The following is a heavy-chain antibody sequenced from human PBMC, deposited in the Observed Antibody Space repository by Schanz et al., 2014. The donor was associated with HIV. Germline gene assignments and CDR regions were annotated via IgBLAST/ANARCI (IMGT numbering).Heavy chain of an antibody. CDR2: ISSSGGYI. J-gene: IGHJ4*02. CDR3: AKGLRQWLVLGVSDY. D-gene: IGHD6-19*01. V-gene: IGHV3-21*06. Sequence: EVQLVESGEGLVKPGGSLRLSCTGSGFPFSSYAINWVRQAPGKGLEWLSSISSSGGYIYYADSVKGRFTISRDNSKNSVFVQMDRLRDEATAVYYCAKGLRQWLVLGVSDYWGQGTLVTVSS. CDR1: GFPFSSYA.